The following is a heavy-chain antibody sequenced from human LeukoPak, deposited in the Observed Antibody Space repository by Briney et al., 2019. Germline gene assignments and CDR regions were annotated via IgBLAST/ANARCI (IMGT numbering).Heavy chain of an antibody. Sequence: SETLSLTWTVSGGSISNYYWNWIRQPPGKGLEWIGYVYYSGSTNYNPSLESRLTISLDTSKNQFSLKLTSVTAADTAVYYCARTRVPAAPNFDYWGQGTLVTVSS. CDR2: VYYSGST. CDR1: GGSISNYY. V-gene: IGHV4-59*01. J-gene: IGHJ4*02. CDR3: ARTRVPAAPNFDY. D-gene: IGHD2-2*01.